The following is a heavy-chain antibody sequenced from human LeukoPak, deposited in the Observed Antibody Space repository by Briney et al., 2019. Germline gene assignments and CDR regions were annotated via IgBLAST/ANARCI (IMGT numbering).Heavy chain of an antibody. V-gene: IGHV4-34*01. J-gene: IGHJ5*02. D-gene: IGHD3-10*01. CDR3: ARGISNGSGVGWFDP. CDR1: SGSFSGYY. CDR2: IHQSGST. Sequence: KTSETLSLTCAVYSGSFSGYYWTWIRQPPGKGLEWIGEIHQSGSTNYNPSLKSRVTMSIETSKNQFSLHLTSVTAADTALYYCARGISNGSGVGWFDPWGQGTLVTVSS.